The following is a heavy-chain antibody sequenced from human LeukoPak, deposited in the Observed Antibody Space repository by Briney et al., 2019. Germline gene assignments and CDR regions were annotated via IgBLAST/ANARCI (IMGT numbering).Heavy chain of an antibody. CDR2: ITSRSSSI. D-gene: IGHD3-10*01. J-gene: IGHJ4*02. Sequence: GGSLRLSCAASGFTFSNYNMNWVRQAPGKGLEWVSYITSRSSSIYYADSVKGRFTISRDNAQNSLYLQMNSLRDEDTAVYYCARDSRFGKLLIPYFDYWGQGTLVTVSS. CDR3: ARDSRFGKLLIPYFDY. V-gene: IGHV3-48*02. CDR1: GFTFSNYN.